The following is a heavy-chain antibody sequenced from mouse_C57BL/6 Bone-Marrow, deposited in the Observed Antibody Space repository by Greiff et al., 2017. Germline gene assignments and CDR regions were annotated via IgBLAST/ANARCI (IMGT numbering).Heavy chain of an antibody. CDR3: ARSHYSNSRGY. J-gene: IGHJ4*01. CDR2: IDPSDSYT. V-gene: IGHV1-50*01. CDR1: GYTFTSYW. Sequence: QVQLQQPGAELVKPGASVKLSCKASGYTFTSYWMQWVKQRPGQGLEWIGEIDPSDSYTNYNQKFKGKATLTVDTSSSTAYMQLSSLTSEDSAVYYCARSHYSNSRGYWGQGTSVTVSS. D-gene: IGHD2-5*01.